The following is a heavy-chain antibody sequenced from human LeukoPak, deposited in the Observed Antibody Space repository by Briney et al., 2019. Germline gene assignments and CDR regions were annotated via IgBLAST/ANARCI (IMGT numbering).Heavy chain of an antibody. CDR2: IRYDGSNK. CDR3: ARTPRRCSGGSCYSFDY. Sequence: PGGSLRLSCAASGFTFSSYGMHWVRQAPGKGLEWVAFIRYDGSNKYYADSVKGRFTISRENAKNSLYLQMNSLRAGDTAVYYCARTPRRCSGGSCYSFDYWGQGTLVTVSS. V-gene: IGHV3-30*02. CDR1: GFTFSSYG. D-gene: IGHD2-15*01. J-gene: IGHJ4*02.